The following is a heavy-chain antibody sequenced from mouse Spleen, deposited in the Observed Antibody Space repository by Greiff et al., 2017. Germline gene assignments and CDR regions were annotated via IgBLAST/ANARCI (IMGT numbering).Heavy chain of an antibody. CDR1: GYSFTGYT. CDR2: INPYNGGT. V-gene: IGHV1-18*01. J-gene: IGHJ2*01. CDR3: ARRDYYGYNYFDD. Sequence: VQLKESGPELVKPGASMKISCKASGYSFTGYTMNWVKQSHGKNLEWIGLINPYNGGTSYNQKFKGKATLTVDKSSSTAYMELLSLTSEDSAVYYCARRDYYGYNYFDDWGQGTTLTVSS. D-gene: IGHD1-2*01.